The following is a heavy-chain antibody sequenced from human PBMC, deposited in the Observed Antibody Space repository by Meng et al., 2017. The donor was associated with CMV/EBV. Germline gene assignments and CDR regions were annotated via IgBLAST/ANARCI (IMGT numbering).Heavy chain of an antibody. CDR1: GYTFTGYY. CDR3: ARVQVRGEMATPAGY. CDR2: INPNSGGT. J-gene: IGHJ4*02. D-gene: IGHD5-24*01. Sequence: QVQRGQAGAEVKKPGGSVKVSCKASGYTFTGYYMHWVRRAPGQGLEWMGWINPNSGGTNYAQKFQGRVTMTRDTSISTAYMELSRLRSDDTAVYYCARVQVRGEMATPAGYWGQGTLVTVSS. V-gene: IGHV1-2*02.